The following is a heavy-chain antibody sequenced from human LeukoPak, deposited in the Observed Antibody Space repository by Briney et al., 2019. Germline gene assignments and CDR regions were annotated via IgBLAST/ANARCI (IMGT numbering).Heavy chain of an antibody. V-gene: IGHV3-48*03. CDR2: IRSSGTTM. CDR3: AKDSTVTTGGAFDI. D-gene: IGHD4-17*01. J-gene: IGHJ3*02. Sequence: GGSLRLSCAASGFTFSNYEMNWVRLAPVKGLEWISYIRSSGTTMYYADSVKGRFTVSRDNSKNTLYLQMNSLRAEDTAVYYCAKDSTVTTGGAFDIWGQGTMVTVSS. CDR1: GFTFSNYE.